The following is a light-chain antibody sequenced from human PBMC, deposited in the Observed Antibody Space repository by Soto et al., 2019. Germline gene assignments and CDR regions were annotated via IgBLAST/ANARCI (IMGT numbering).Light chain of an antibody. CDR1: SSDVGGYNY. CDR2: DVS. J-gene: IGLJ1*01. V-gene: IGLV2-14*01. CDR3: SSYTGSSTHV. Sequence: QSALTQPASVSASPGQSITISCTGTSSDVGGYNYVSWYQQHPGKAPKLMIYDVSSRPSGVSDRFSGSKPGNTASLTISGLQAEDEADYYCSSYTGSSTHVFGTGTKVTVL.